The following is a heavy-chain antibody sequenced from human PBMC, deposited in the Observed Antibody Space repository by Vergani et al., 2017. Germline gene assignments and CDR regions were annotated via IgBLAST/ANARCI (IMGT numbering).Heavy chain of an antibody. D-gene: IGHD4-17*01. CDR2: VDPEDGET. CDR3: ATPQTVTTGGMEV. CDR1: GYTFTDHY. V-gene: IGHV1-69-2*01. J-gene: IGHJ6*02. Sequence: EVQLVQSGAEVKKPGATMKISCKVSGYTFTDHYMHWVKQGPGKGLEWMGLVDPEDGETIYAEKFKGRVTIAADTSTDTAHLVLSSLRSEDTAAYYCATPQTVTTGGMEVWGQGTTVIVSS.